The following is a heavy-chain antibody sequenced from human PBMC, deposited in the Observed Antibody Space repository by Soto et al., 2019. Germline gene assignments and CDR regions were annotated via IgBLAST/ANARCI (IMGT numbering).Heavy chain of an antibody. J-gene: IGHJ6*03. D-gene: IGHD6-25*01. CDR3: ARAATYYYHYMDV. Sequence: ASVKVSCKASGYTFSSYDINWVRQATGQGLEWIGWMNPNTGNTGYAQKFQGRVTMTRNTSTSTAYMELSSLRSDDTAVYYCARAATYYYHYMDVWGKGTTVTVSS. CDR2: MNPNTGNT. CDR1: GYTFSSYD. V-gene: IGHV1-8*01.